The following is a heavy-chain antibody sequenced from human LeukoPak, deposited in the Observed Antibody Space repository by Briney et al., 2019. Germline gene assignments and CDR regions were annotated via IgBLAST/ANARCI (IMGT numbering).Heavy chain of an antibody. CDR2: ISSSSSYI. Sequence: GGSLILSCAASGFTFSSYSMNWVRQAPGKGLEWVSSISSSSSYIYYADSVKGRFTISRDNAKNSLYLQMNSLRAEDTAVYYCARGGRYDIYRFDHWGQGTLVTVSS. J-gene: IGHJ5*02. D-gene: IGHD3-9*01. CDR1: GFTFSSYS. V-gene: IGHV3-21*01. CDR3: ARGGRYDIYRFDH.